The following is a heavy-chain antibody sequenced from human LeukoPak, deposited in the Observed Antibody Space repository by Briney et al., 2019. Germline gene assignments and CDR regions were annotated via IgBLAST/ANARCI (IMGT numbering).Heavy chain of an antibody. J-gene: IGHJ4*02. Sequence: QAGGSLRLSCAASGFTFSSYAMSWVRQAPGKGLEWVSAISGSGGSTYYADSVKGRFAISRDNSKNTLYLQMTSLRAEDTALYYCAKDRSSSTIAVRGGYWGQGTLVTVSS. CDR3: AKDRSSSTIAVRGGY. V-gene: IGHV3-23*01. D-gene: IGHD6-19*01. CDR1: GFTFSSYA. CDR2: ISGSGGST.